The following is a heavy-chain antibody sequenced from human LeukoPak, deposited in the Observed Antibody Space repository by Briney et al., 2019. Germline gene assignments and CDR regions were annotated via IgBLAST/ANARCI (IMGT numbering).Heavy chain of an antibody. J-gene: IGHJ3*01. V-gene: IGHV1-69*06. Sequence: GASVKVSCKASGGTFSSYAISWVRQAPGQGLEWMGGIIPIFGTANYAQKFQGRVTLTEDTSTDTAYMELSSLRSEDTAVYYCATQYDYDRSAYYLRAFDLWGQGTKVTVSS. CDR2: IIPIFGTA. CDR3: ATQYDYDRSAYYLRAFDL. D-gene: IGHD3-22*01. CDR1: GGTFSSYA.